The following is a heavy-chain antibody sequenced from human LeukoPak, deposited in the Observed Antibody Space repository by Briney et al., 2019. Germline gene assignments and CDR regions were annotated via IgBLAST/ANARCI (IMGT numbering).Heavy chain of an antibody. J-gene: IGHJ4*02. Sequence: SETLSLTCTVSGRSISSSSYYWGWIRQPPGKGLEWIGSIYYSGSTYYNPSLKSRVTISVDTSKNQFSLKLSSVTAADTAVYYCARHAGGYFDYWGQGTLVTVSS. CDR2: IYYSGST. V-gene: IGHV4-39*01. CDR1: GRSISSSSYY. CDR3: ARHAGGYFDY.